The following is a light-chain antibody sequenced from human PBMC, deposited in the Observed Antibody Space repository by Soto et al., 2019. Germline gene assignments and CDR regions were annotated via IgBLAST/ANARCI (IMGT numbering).Light chain of an antibody. CDR2: DVG. V-gene: IGLV2-14*03. CDR1: SSDVGGYNS. J-gene: IGLJ1*01. Sequence: QSVLTQPASVSGSPGQSITISCTGTSSDVGGYNSVSWYQHHPGKAPKLILHDVGDRPSGVSYRFSGSKSGNTASLTISWLQAAGEADYFCSSYTSSMTNVFGSGTKVTVL. CDR3: SSYTSSMTNV.